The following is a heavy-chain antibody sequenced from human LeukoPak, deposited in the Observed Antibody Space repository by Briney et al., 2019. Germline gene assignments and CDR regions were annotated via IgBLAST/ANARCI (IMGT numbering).Heavy chain of an antibody. Sequence: PSETLSLTCAVYGGSFSGYYWGWIRQPPGKGLEWIGEINHSGSTNYNPSLKSRVTISVDTSKNQFSLKLSSVTAADTAVYYCASSPLYYYDSSGYYSYWGQGTLVTVSS. D-gene: IGHD3-22*01. CDR2: INHSGST. V-gene: IGHV4-34*01. CDR3: ASSPLYYYDSSGYYSY. CDR1: GGSFSGYY. J-gene: IGHJ4*02.